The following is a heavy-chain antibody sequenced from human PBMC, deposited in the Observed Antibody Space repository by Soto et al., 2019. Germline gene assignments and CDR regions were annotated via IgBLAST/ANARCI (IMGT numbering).Heavy chain of an antibody. CDR1: GFTFSSYA. V-gene: IGHV3-23*01. J-gene: IGHJ4*02. Sequence: GGSLRLSCAASGFTFSSYAMSWVRQAPGKGLEWVSAISGSGGSTYYADSVKGRFTISRDNSKNTLYLQMNSLRAEDTAVYYCAKVRPRDIIVLMVYAHFDYWGQGTLVTVSS. D-gene: IGHD2-8*01. CDR2: ISGSGGST. CDR3: AKVRPRDIIVLMVYAHFDY.